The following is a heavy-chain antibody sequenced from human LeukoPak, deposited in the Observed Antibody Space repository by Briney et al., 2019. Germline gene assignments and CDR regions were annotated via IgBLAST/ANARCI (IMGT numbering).Heavy chain of an antibody. CDR2: INWNGGST. J-gene: IGHJ4*02. D-gene: IGHD6-13*01. V-gene: IGHV3-20*04. Sequence: PGGSLRLSCAASGFTFDDYGMSWVRHAPGKGLEWVSGINWNGGSTGYADSVKGRFTISRDNAKNSLYLQMNSLRAEDTALCYCARGLAAAAIQYYFDYWGQGTLVTVSS. CDR1: GFTFDDYG. CDR3: ARGLAAAAIQYYFDY.